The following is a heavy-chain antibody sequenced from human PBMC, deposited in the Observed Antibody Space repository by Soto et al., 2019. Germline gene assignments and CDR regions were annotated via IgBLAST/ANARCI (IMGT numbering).Heavy chain of an antibody. J-gene: IGHJ4*02. D-gene: IGHD6-6*01. Sequence: GGSLRLSCAASGFTFSSYAMSWVRQAPGKGLEWVSAISGSGGSTYYADSVKGRFTISRDNSKNTLYLQMNSLRAEDTAVYYCAKDKRSNLAARLRGPIDYWGQGTLVTVSS. V-gene: IGHV3-23*01. CDR3: AKDKRSNLAARLRGPIDY. CDR2: ISGSGGST. CDR1: GFTFSSYA.